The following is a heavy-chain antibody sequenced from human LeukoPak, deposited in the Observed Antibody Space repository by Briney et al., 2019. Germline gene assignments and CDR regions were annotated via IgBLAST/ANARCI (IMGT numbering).Heavy chain of an antibody. CDR2: IFHSGST. J-gene: IGHJ4*02. V-gene: IGHV4-30-4*01. Sequence: SETLSLTCTVSGASISSDDYYWGWIRQPPGKGPEWVGHIFHSGSTYYNPSLKSRVNMSVDTSTNQFSLRLSSVTAADTAVYYCAPCGSVNYYYVFNYWGQGTLVTVSS. D-gene: IGHD3-10*01. CDR3: APCGSVNYYYVFNY. CDR1: GASISSDDYY.